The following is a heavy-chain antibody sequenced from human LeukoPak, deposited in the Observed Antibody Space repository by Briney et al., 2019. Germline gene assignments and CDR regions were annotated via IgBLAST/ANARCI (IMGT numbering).Heavy chain of an antibody. CDR3: ARENTYYDFWSGSYYYYYYMDV. CDR1: GFTFSSYS. CDR2: ISSSSSYI. D-gene: IGHD3-3*01. J-gene: IGHJ6*03. Sequence: GGSLRLSCAASGFTFSSYSMNWVRQAPGKGLEWVSSISSSSSYIYYADSVKGRFTISRDNAKNSLYLQMNSLRAEDTAVYYCARENTYYDFWSGSYYYYYYMDVWGKGTTVTVSS. V-gene: IGHV3-21*01.